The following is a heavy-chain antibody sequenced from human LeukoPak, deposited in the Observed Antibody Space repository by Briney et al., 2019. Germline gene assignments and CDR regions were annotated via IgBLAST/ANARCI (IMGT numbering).Heavy chain of an antibody. V-gene: IGHV1-2*02. Sequence: ASVKVSCKASGYTFTGYYMHWVRQAPGQGLEWMGWINPNSGGTNYAQKFQGRVTMTRDTSVSTAYMELNRLRSDDTGVYYCARDTTMITYWFDPWGRGTTVTVSS. CDR2: INPNSGGT. D-gene: IGHD5-18*01. J-gene: IGHJ6*02. CDR3: ARDTTMITYWFDP. CDR1: GYTFTGYY.